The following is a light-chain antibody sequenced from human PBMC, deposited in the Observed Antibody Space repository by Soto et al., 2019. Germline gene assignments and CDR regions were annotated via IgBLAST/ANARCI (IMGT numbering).Light chain of an antibody. J-gene: IGKJ1*01. V-gene: IGKV1-5*01. CDR3: QQYNTYSA. CDR1: QSVSNW. Sequence: DIQMTQSPSTLSASVGDRVTITCRASQSVSNWLAWYQQKRGKAPELLIYDASSLKSGVPSRFSGSGSGKEFTLTISSMQPDDFATYYCQQYNTYSAFGQGTKVEIK. CDR2: DAS.